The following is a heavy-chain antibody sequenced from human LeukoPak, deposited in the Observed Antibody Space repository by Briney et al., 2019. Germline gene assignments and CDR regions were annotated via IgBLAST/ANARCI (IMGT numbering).Heavy chain of an antibody. CDR3: ARGSRWLRLHY. J-gene: IGHJ4*02. V-gene: IGHV4-34*01. D-gene: IGHD5-12*01. CDR2: INHSGRT. Sequence: ASETLSLTCAVYGGSFSGYYWSWIRQPPGKGLEWIGEINHSGRTNSNPSLKSRVTISVDTCKTQFSRKLSSVTAADTAVYYCARGSRWLRLHYCGQGTLVTVSS. CDR1: GGSFSGYY.